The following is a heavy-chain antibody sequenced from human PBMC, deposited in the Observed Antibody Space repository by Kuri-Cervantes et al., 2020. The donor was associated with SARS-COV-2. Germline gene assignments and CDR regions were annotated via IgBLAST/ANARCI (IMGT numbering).Heavy chain of an antibody. J-gene: IGHJ4*02. CDR3: ARVSKPHSGIAAAGTNLDY. V-gene: IGHV4-31*02. D-gene: IGHD6-13*01. Sequence: SCTVSGGSISRGGYYWSWIRQHPGKGLEWIGYIYYSGSTYYNPSHKSRVTISVDTSKNQFSLKLSSVTAADTAGYYCARVSKPHSGIAAAGTNLDYWGQGTLVTVSS. CDR2: IYYSGST. CDR1: GGSISRGGYY.